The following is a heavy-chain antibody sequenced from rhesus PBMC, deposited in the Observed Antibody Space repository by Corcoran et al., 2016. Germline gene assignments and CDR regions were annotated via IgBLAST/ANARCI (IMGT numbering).Heavy chain of an antibody. D-gene: IGHD6-13*01. Sequence: QVQLQESGPGVVKPSETLSLTCAVSGYSISSHYWSWIRPPPGKGLEWIGYIYGSSAITYSNPSLKSRATISTDTSKNQFALKLSSVTAADTAVYYCARGEGIAAGPYCDYWGQGVLVTVAS. CDR1: GYSISSHY. CDR3: ARGEGIAAGPYCDY. V-gene: IGHV4-165*01. J-gene: IGHJ4*01. CDR2: IYGSSAIT.